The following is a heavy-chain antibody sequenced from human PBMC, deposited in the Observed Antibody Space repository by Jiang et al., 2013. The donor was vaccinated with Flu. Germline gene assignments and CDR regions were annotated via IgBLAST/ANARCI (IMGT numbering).Heavy chain of an antibody. D-gene: IGHD6-13*01. J-gene: IGHJ3*02. CDR2: IYPGDSDT. V-gene: IGHV5-51*01. Sequence: GAEVKKPGESLKISCKGSGYGFTSYWIGWVRQMPGKGLEWMGIIYPGDSDTRYSPSFQGQVTISADKSISTAYLQWSSLKASDTAMYYCASGLYSSSWYSAFDIWGQGTMVTVSS. CDR1: GYGFTSYW. CDR3: ASGLYSSSWYSAFDI.